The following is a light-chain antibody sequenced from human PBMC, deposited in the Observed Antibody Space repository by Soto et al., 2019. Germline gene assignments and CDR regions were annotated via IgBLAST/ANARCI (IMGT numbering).Light chain of an antibody. CDR1: QSVSGN. CDR2: GAS. V-gene: IGKV3-15*01. Sequence: EIVMTQSPATLSVSPGERATLSCRASQSVSGNLAWYQQKPGQAPRLLIYGASTRATGIPDRFSGSGSGAEFTLTISSLQSEDFAVYYCQQYNNWPPGTFGQGTKVEIK. CDR3: QQYNNWPPGT. J-gene: IGKJ1*01.